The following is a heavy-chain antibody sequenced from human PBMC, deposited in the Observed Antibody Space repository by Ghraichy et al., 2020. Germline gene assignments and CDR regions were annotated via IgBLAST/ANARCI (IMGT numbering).Heavy chain of an antibody. Sequence: GGSLRLSCAASGFTFSSYGMHWVRQAPGKGLEWVAVIWYDGSNKYYADSVKGRFTISRDNSKNTLYLQMNSLRAEDTAVYYCARGGRPTVTTWIHYYYGMDVWGQGTTVTVSS. J-gene: IGHJ6*02. D-gene: IGHD4-17*01. CDR1: GFTFSSYG. CDR2: IWYDGSNK. V-gene: IGHV3-33*08. CDR3: ARGGRPTVTTWIHYYYGMDV.